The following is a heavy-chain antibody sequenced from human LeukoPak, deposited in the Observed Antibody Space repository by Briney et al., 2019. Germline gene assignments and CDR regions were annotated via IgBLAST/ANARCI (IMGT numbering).Heavy chain of an antibody. J-gene: IGHJ5*02. V-gene: IGHV3-23*01. CDR3: AKNGMITMVRGVNDWFDP. Sequence: QPGGSLRLSCVASGFTFSRYAMHWVRQAPGKGLEWVSAISGSSGSTYYADSVKGRFTISRDNSKNTLYLQMNSLRAEDTAVYYCAKNGMITMVRGVNDWFDPWGQGTLATVSS. CDR2: ISGSSGST. D-gene: IGHD3-10*01. CDR1: GFTFSRYA.